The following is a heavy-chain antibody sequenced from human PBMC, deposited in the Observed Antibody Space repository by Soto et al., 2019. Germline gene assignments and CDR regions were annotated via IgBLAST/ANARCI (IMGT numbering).Heavy chain of an antibody. CDR3: ARIGYCSGGSCYNYYYYYGMDV. J-gene: IGHJ6*02. D-gene: IGHD2-15*01. CDR2: ISAYNGNT. Sequence: ASVKVSCKASGYTFTSYGISWVRQAPGQGLEWMGWISAYNGNTNYAQKLQGRVTMTTDTSTSTAYMELRSLRSDDTAVYYCARIGYCSGGSCYNYYYYYGMDVWGQGTTVTVSS. CDR1: GYTFTSYG. V-gene: IGHV1-18*04.